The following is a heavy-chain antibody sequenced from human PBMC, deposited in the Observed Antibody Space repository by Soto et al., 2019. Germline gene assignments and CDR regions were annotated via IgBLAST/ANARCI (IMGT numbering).Heavy chain of an antibody. CDR2: ISAYNGNT. CDR3: GRDDCTSPSCYKGDY. Sequence: QVQLVQSGAEVKKPGASVKVSCKASGYTFTNYGISWVRQAPGQGLEWMGWISAYNGNTNYAQKFQGRVTMTTDTSTSIADIVQRILSSDGTDVYYCGRDDCTSPSCYKGDYGSQGTLVTVSS. J-gene: IGHJ4*02. V-gene: IGHV1-18*01. CDR1: GYTFTNYG. D-gene: IGHD2-2*01.